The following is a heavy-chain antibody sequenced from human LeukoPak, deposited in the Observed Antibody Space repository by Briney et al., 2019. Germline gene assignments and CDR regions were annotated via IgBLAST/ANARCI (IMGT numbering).Heavy chain of an antibody. D-gene: IGHD1-1*01. CDR1: GGSISSSSYY. V-gene: IGHV4-39*07. J-gene: IGHJ5*02. CDR2: IYHSGST. CDR3: ARHSTPGTSLNWFDP. Sequence: SETLSLTCTVSGGSISSSSYYWGWIRQPPGKGLEWIGSIYHSGSTYYNPSLKSRVTISVDTSKSQFSLRLSSVTAADTAVYYCARHSTPGTSLNWFDPWGQGTLVTVSS.